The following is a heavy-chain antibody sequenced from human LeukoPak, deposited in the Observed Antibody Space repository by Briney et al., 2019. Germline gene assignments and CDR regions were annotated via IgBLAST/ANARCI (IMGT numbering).Heavy chain of an antibody. V-gene: IGHV3-23*01. CDR1: GFTFSSYA. CDR2: ISGSGGST. D-gene: IGHD3-3*01. CDR3: AKDLENTYYDFWSGYYTDSKGYYYYGMDV. Sequence: GGSLRLSCAASGFTFSSYAMRWVRQAPGKGLEWVSAISGSGGSTYYADSVKGRFTISRDNSKNTLYLQMNSLRAEDTAVYYCAKDLENTYYDFWSGYYTDSKGYYYYGMDVWGQGTTVTVSS. J-gene: IGHJ6*02.